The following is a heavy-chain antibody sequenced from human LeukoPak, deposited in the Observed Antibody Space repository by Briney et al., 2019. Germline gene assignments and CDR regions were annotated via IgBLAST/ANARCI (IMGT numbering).Heavy chain of an antibody. J-gene: IGHJ6*03. CDR3: ARGLTGPQYYYYYYYYMDV. Sequence: PGRSLRLSCAASGFTFSTYAMSWVRQAPGKGLEWVANIKQDGSEKYYVDSVKGRFTISRDNAKNSLYLQMNSLRAEDTAVYYCARGLTGPQYYYYYYYYMDVWGKGTTVTISS. D-gene: IGHD3-9*01. CDR2: IKQDGSEK. V-gene: IGHV3-7*01. CDR1: GFTFSTYA.